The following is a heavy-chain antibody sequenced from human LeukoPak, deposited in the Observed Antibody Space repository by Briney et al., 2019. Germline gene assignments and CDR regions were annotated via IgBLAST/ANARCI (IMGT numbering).Heavy chain of an antibody. CDR3: VRNGWGSSWYPDY. V-gene: IGHV4-39*01. D-gene: IGHD6-13*01. CDR1: GGSISSSSDY. CDR2: IYYSGST. J-gene: IGHJ4*02. Sequence: SETLSLTCRVSGGSISSSSDYWGWIRQPPGKGLEWIGSIYYSGSTYYNPSIKSRVTISVYTSKNQFSLKLSSVTAADTAVYYCVRNGWGSSWYPDYWGQGTLVTVSS.